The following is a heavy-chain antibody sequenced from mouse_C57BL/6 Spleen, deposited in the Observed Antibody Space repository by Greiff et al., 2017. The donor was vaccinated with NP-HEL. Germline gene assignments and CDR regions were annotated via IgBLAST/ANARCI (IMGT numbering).Heavy chain of an antibody. CDR3: ARGDYDYDAFAY. CDR1: GFTFSDYY. V-gene: IGHV5-16*01. CDR2: INYDGSST. D-gene: IGHD2-4*01. Sequence: EVKLQASEGGLVQPGSSMKLSCTASGFTFSDYYMAWVRQVPEKGLEWVANINYDGSSTYYLDSLKSRFIISRDNAKNILYLQMSSLKSEDTATYYCARGDYDYDAFAYWGQGTLVTVSA. J-gene: IGHJ3*01.